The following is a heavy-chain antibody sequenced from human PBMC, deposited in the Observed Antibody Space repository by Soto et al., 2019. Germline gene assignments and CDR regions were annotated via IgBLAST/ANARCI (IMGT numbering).Heavy chain of an antibody. CDR2: MNPNSGNT. CDR3: AKGPQHSSGWYLPKHYGMDV. Sequence: GASVKVSCKASGYTFTSYDINWVRQATGQGLEWMGWMNPNSGNTGYAQKFQGRVTMTRNTSISTAYMELSSLRSEDTAVYYCAKGPQHSSGWYLPKHYGMDVWGQGTTFTVSS. V-gene: IGHV1-8*01. J-gene: IGHJ6*02. CDR1: GYTFTSYD. D-gene: IGHD6-19*01.